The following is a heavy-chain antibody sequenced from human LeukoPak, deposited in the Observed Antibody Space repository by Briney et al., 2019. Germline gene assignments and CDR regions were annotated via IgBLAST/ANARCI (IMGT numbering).Heavy chain of an antibody. J-gene: IGHJ4*02. CDR1: GYTFTAYY. Sequence: ASVKVSCKASGYTFTAYYIHWVRQAPEQGLEWMGWIHPNSGGTNYAQKFQGRLTMTRDTSISTAYMELSRLTSDDTAVFFCASVTYSDFSPVDYWGQGTLVTVSS. CDR3: ASVTYSDFSPVDY. CDR2: IHPNSGGT. D-gene: IGHD3-3*01. V-gene: IGHV1-2*02.